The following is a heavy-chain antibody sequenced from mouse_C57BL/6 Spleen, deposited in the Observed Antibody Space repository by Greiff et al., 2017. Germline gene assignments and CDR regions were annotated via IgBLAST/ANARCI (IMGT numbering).Heavy chain of an antibody. CDR1: GYTFTDYY. CDR2: INPNNGGT. V-gene: IGHV1-26*01. J-gene: IGHJ2*01. CDR3: ARRGAYYSNYEYYFDY. D-gene: IGHD2-5*01. Sequence: EVQLQQSGPELVKPGASVKISCKASGYTFTDYYMNWVKQSHGKSLEWIGDINPNNGGTSYNQKVKGKATLTVDKSSSTAYMELRSLTSEDSAVYYCARRGAYYSNYEYYFDYWGQGTTLTVSS.